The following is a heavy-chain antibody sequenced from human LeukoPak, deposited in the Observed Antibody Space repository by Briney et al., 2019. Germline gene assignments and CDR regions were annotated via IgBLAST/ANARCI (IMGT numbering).Heavy chain of an antibody. J-gene: IGHJ4*02. CDR1: GYTFTVYY. D-gene: IGHD5-24*01. V-gene: IGHV1-2*02. CDR3: ARDGTGVYNLVQY. CDR2: INPNSGGT. Sequence: ASVTVSFKASGYTFTVYYMHWVRQAPGQGLAWMGWINPNSGGTNYAQKFQGRVTMTRDTSISAVYMELSRLRSDDTAVYYCARDGTGVYNLVQYWGQGTLGTVS.